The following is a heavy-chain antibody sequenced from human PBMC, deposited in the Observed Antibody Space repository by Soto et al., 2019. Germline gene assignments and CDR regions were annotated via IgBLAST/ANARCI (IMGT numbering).Heavy chain of an antibody. V-gene: IGHV3-11*05. CDR1: GFTFRDYY. Sequence: QVQLVESGGGLVRPGGSLRLSCEASGFTFRDYYMTWFRQAPGKGLEWLSYNDSSTKYTNYADSVKGRFTISRDNAKNSLYLQMNSLRADDTAVYYCAREYYYTMDVWGQGTMVTVSS. J-gene: IGHJ6*02. CDR2: NDSSTKYT. CDR3: AREYYYTMDV.